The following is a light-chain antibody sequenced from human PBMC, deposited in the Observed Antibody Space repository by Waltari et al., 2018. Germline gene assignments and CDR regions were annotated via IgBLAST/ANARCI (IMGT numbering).Light chain of an antibody. CDR3: QSYDSSLSRYV. J-gene: IGLJ1*01. CDR1: ISNIGANSD. V-gene: IGLV1-40*01. Sequence: QSVLTQPPSVSGAPGPRVTISCTGSISNIGANSDVHWYQQVPGTAPKLLIYGNSNRPSGVPDRFSASKSGTSASLAITGLQADDEADYYCQSYDSSLSRYVFGSGTEVTVL. CDR2: GNS.